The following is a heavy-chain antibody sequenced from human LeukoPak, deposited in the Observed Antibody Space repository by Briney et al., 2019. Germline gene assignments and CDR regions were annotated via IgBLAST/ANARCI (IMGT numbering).Heavy chain of an antibody. V-gene: IGHV3-30*04. Sequence: GGSLRLSCAASGFTFSSFAMHWVRQAPGKGLEWVAVISYDGGNKFYADSVKGRFTISRDNSNITLYLQMNSLRPEDTAVYYCARVGRGYSFKVYYFDYWGQGTLVTVSS. CDR3: ARVGRGYSFKVYYFDY. D-gene: IGHD5-18*01. J-gene: IGHJ4*02. CDR1: GFTFSSFA. CDR2: ISYDGGNK.